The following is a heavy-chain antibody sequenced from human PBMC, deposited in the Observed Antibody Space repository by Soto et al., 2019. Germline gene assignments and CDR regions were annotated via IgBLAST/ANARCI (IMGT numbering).Heavy chain of an antibody. CDR1: GYSVSSNTAA. CDR3: ARGVAGSGFDL. Sequence: SQTLSLTCAISGYSVSSNTAALNWIRSSPPRGLEWLGRTYYRSNWRHDYAVSVKSRITVNPDTSKNHFSLQLNSVTPDDTAVYHCARGVAGSGFDLWGQGTLVTVSS. V-gene: IGHV6-1*01. D-gene: IGHD6-19*01. CDR2: TYYRSNWRH. J-gene: IGHJ4*02.